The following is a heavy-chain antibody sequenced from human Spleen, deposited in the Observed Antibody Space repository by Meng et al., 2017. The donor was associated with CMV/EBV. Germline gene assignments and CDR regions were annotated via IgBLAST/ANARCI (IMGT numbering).Heavy chain of an antibody. CDR2: INSDGSAT. CDR3: ARGEQAVYYHGMDV. CDR1: GFTFSRYW. Sequence: GGSLRLSCAASGFTFSRYWMHWVRQAPGKGLVWVSRINSDGSATNYADSVKGRFTMSRDDSKNTLYLQMNSLRVEDTAVYYCARGEQAVYYHGMDVWGQGTTVTVSS. J-gene: IGHJ6*02. V-gene: IGHV3-74*01. D-gene: IGHD1/OR15-1a*01.